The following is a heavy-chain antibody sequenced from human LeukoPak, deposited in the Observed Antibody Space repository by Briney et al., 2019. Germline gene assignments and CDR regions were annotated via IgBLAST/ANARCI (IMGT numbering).Heavy chain of an antibody. CDR3: ARGVWFDP. CDR1: GGSFSGCY. J-gene: IGHJ5*02. Sequence: PSETLSLTCAVYGGSFSGCYWSWIRQPPGKGLEWIGEINHSGSTNYNPSLKSRVTISVDTSKNQFSLKLSSVTAADTAVYYCARGVWFDPWGQGTLVTVSS. V-gene: IGHV4-34*01. CDR2: INHSGST.